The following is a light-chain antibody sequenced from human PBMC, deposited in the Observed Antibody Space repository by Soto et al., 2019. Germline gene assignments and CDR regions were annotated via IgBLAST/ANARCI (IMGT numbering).Light chain of an antibody. V-gene: IGLV2-14*03. CDR3: SSYTTRSTLV. J-gene: IGLJ1*01. Sequence: QSALTQPASVFGSPGQSITLSCTGTSSDVGGYNFVSWYQQHPGKAPKLMIYEVSSRPSGVSNRFSGSKSGNTASLTISGLQPEDEADYYCSSYTTRSTLVFGTGTKLTVL. CDR1: SSDVGGYNF. CDR2: EVS.